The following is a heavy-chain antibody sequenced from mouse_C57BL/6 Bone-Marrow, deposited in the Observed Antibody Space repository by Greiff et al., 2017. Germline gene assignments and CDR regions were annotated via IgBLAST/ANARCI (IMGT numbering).Heavy chain of an antibody. CDR1: GYSFTGYY. J-gene: IGHJ2*01. CDR2: INPSTGGT. Sequence: EVQVVESGPELVKPGASVKISCKASGYSFTGYYMNWVKQSPEKSLEWIGEINPSTGGTTYNQKFKAKATLTVDKSSSTAYMQLKSLTSEDSAVYYCARDLLYYYGSSYFDYWGQGTTLTVSS. V-gene: IGHV1-42*01. CDR3: ARDLLYYYGSSYFDY. D-gene: IGHD1-1*01.